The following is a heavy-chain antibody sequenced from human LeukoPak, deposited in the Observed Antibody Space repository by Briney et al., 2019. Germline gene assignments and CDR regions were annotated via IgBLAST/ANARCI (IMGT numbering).Heavy chain of an antibody. CDR2: ISSTGNTI. V-gene: IGHV3-48*03. Sequence: GGSLRLSCTASGFTFSNYEVNWVRQAPGKGLEWVSYISSTGNTIYYADSVKGRFTISRDNSKNSLYLQMNSLRAEDTVVYYCARGTYNAFDIWGQGTMVTVSS. CDR1: GFTFSNYE. J-gene: IGHJ3*02. CDR3: ARGTYNAFDI. D-gene: IGHD5-18*01.